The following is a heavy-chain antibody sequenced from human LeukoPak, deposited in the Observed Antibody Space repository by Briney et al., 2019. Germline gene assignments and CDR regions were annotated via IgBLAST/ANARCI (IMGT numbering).Heavy chain of an antibody. Sequence: AGGSLRLSCAASGFTFNNYLMHWVRQSPGRGLEWVAVISYDGRIKYYADSVKGRFTISRDNSKNTLYPQMNSLRAEDTAVYYCARGEYDSRETKFDYWGQGTLVTVSS. V-gene: IGHV3-30*04. CDR1: GFTFNNYL. D-gene: IGHD1-1*01. J-gene: IGHJ4*02. CDR3: ARGEYDSRETKFDY. CDR2: ISYDGRIK.